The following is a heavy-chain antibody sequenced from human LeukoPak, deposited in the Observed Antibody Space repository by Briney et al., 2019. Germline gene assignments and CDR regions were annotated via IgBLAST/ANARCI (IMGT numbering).Heavy chain of an antibody. CDR3: ARGRSLHYDILTGYPYYFDY. Sequence: SETLSLTCTVSGGSISSGGTYWSWIRQHPGKGLEWIGYIYYSGITYYNPSLKSRVTISLDTSKNQFSLKLSSVTAADTAVYYCARGRSLHYDILTGYPYYFDYWGQGTLVTVSS. J-gene: IGHJ4*02. D-gene: IGHD3-9*01. CDR1: GGSISSGGTY. CDR2: IYYSGIT. V-gene: IGHV4-31*03.